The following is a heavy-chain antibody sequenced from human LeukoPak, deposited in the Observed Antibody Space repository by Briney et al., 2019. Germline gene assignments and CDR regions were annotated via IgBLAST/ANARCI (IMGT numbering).Heavy chain of an antibody. J-gene: IGHJ6*03. V-gene: IGHV3-23*01. Sequence: GGTLRLSCAASGFTFSSYGMSWVRQAPGKGLEWVSAISGSGGSTYYADSVKGRFTISRDNSKNTLYLQMNSLRAEDTAVYYCAEAKDSRRSYYYYMDVWGKGTTVTISS. CDR2: ISGSGGST. CDR3: AEAKDSRRSYYYYMDV. CDR1: GFTFSSYG.